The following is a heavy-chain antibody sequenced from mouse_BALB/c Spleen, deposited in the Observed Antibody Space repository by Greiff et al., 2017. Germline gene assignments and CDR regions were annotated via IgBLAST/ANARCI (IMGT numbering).Heavy chain of an antibody. CDR1: GFTFSSYG. Sequence: DVMLVESGGDLVKPGGSLKLSCAASGFTFSSYGMSWVRQTPDKRLEWVATISSGGSYTYYPDSVKGRFTISRDNAKNTLYLQMSSLKSEDTAMYYCARIYYGNYGGYYYAMDYWGQGTSVTVSS. J-gene: IGHJ4*01. CDR2: ISSGGSYT. D-gene: IGHD2-1*01. CDR3: ARIYYGNYGGYYYAMDY. V-gene: IGHV5-6*02.